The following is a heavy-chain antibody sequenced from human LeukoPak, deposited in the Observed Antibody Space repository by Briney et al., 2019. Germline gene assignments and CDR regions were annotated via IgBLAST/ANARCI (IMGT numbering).Heavy chain of an antibody. CDR2: IRSKAYRGTI. Sequence: GGSLRLSCIGSGFAFGDHAMSWVRQAPGKGLEWVGFIRSKAYRGTIEYAAAVKGRFTISRDDSASIVYLQMNSLKIEDTAVYYCARGPIQLWIHNAMDVWGQGTTVTV. J-gene: IGHJ6*02. CDR3: ARGPIQLWIHNAMDV. V-gene: IGHV3-49*04. D-gene: IGHD1-1*01. CDR1: GFAFGDHA.